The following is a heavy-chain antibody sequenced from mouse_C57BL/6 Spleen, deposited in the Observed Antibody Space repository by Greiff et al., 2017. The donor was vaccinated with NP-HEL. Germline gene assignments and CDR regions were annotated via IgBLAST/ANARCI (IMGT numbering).Heavy chain of an antibody. J-gene: IGHJ3*01. CDR1: GYTFTDYE. Sequence: VQLQQSGAELVRPGASVTLSCKASGYTFTDYEMHWVKQTPVHGLEWIGAIDPETGGTAYNQKFKGKAILTADKSSSTAYMELRSLTSEDSAVYYCTQIYYYGSSYPAWFAYWGQGTLVTVSA. D-gene: IGHD1-1*01. CDR3: TQIYYYGSSYPAWFAY. CDR2: IDPETGGT. V-gene: IGHV1-15*01.